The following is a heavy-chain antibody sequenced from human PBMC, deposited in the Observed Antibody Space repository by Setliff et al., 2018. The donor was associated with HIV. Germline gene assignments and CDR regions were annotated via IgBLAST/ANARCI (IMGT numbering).Heavy chain of an antibody. CDR3: ARLDSSGYYRSFDV. CDR1: GYSFTSYL. V-gene: IGHV5-51*01. J-gene: IGHJ3*01. D-gene: IGHD3-22*01. Sequence: PGESLKISCKGFGYSFTSYLIAWVRQTPGKGLEWMGNIHPRDFDIKYSQSFQGQVTISADKSLSTAYLQWNSLKASDTALYYCARLDSSGYYRSFDVWGQGTMVTVSS. CDR2: IHPRDFDI.